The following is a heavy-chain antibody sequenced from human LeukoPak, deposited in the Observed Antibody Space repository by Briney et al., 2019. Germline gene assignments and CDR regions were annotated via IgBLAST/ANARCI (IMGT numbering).Heavy chain of an antibody. Sequence: SETLSLTCTVSGGSISSYYWSWIRQPAGKGLEWIGRIYTSGSTNYNPSLKSRVTMSVDTSKNQFSLKLSSVTAVDTAVYYCARDHTVPAADSDAFDIWGQGTMVTVSS. CDR1: GGSISSYY. CDR2: IYTSGST. D-gene: IGHD2-2*01. V-gene: IGHV4-4*07. J-gene: IGHJ3*02. CDR3: ARDHTVPAADSDAFDI.